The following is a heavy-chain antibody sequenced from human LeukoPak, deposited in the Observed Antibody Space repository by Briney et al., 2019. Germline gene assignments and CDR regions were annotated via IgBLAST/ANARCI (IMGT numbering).Heavy chain of an antibody. CDR2: NHGAST. CDR3: AKDQAGDGYNSM. J-gene: IGHJ4*02. CDR1: GFTFSNCA. V-gene: IGHV3-23*01. Sequence: PGGSLRLSCAASGFTFSNCAMSWVRQAPGKGLEWVSTNHGASTYYAASVKGRFTISRDNSKNTLYLQMNSLRAEDTAIYYCAKDQAGDGYNSMWGQGTRVTVSS. D-gene: IGHD5-24*01.